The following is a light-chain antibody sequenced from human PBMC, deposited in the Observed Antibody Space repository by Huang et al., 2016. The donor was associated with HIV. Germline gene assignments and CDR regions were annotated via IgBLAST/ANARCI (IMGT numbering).Light chain of an antibody. CDR2: DTS. CDR3: QQRSNWPPYT. J-gene: IGKJ2*01. CDR1: QRISNY. V-gene: IGKV3-11*01. Sequence: EVVLTQSPATLSLSPGDSATLSCSASQRISNYLAWYQQKPGQAPRLLNYDTSTRSTGVPPRFSGSGFATDFTLTIGSLEPEDFAVFHCQQRSNWPPYTFGQGTKLEIK.